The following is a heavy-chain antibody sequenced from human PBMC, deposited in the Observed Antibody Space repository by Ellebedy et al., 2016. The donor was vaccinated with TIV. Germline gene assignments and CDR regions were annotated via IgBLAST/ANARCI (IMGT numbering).Heavy chain of an antibody. CDR3: AKDRYYGSGSYSDY. J-gene: IGHJ4*02. D-gene: IGHD3-10*01. V-gene: IGHV3-23*01. CDR2: ISGSGCST. Sequence: GESLKISCAASGFTFSSYAMSWVRQAPGKGLEWVSAISGSGCSTYNADSVKGRFTISRDNSKNTLYLQMNSLRAEDTAVYYCAKDRYYGSGSYSDYWGQGTLVTVSS. CDR1: GFTFSSYA.